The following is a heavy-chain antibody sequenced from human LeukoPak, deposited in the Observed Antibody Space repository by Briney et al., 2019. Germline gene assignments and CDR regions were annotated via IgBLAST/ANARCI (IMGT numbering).Heavy chain of an antibody. CDR2: IKKDGSEK. J-gene: IGHJ4*02. CDR3: AKDVMVYAILSVQFDF. CDR1: GFTFSSYW. Sequence: GGSLRLSCAASGFTFSSYWMSWVRQAPGKGLEWVANIKKDGSEKYYVDSVKGRFTISRDNSKNTLYLQMNSLRAEDTAVYYCAKDVMVYAILSVQFDFWGQGTLVSVSS. D-gene: IGHD2-8*01. V-gene: IGHV3-7*03.